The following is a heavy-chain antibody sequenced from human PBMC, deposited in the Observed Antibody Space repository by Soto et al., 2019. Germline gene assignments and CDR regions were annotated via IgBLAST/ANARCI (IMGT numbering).Heavy chain of an antibody. V-gene: IGHV3-74*01. D-gene: IGHD2-15*01. J-gene: IGHJ4*02. CDR1: GFTFSSYW. CDR2: INSDGSST. CDR3: VRTSLVVAAATREDY. Sequence: HPGGSLRLSCAASGFTFSSYWMHGVRQAPGKGLVWVSRINSDGSSTSYAGSVKGRFTISRDNAKNTLYLQMNSLRAEDTAVYYCVRTSLVVAAATREDYWGQGTLVTVSS.